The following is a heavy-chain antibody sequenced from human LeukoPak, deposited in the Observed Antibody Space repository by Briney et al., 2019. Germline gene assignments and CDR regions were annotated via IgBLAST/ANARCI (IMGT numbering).Heavy chain of an antibody. CDR2: INSDESST. Sequence: GGSLRLSCAASRFTFSNYWMHWVRQAPGKGLVWVSRINSDESSTSYADSVKGRFTISRDNAKNTLYLQMNSLRAEDTAVYYCARAGYSSGWAFDYWGQGTLVTVSS. CDR1: RFTFSNYW. CDR3: ARAGYSSGWAFDY. D-gene: IGHD6-19*01. J-gene: IGHJ4*02. V-gene: IGHV3-74*01.